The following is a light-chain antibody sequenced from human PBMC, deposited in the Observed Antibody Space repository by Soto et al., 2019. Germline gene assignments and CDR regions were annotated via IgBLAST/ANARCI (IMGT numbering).Light chain of an antibody. J-gene: IGLJ2*01. CDR2: RNS. CDR3: AAWDDSLSGVV. CDR1: SSNIGSNY. Sequence: QSVLTQPPSASGTPGQRVTISCSGSSSNIGSNYVYWYQQLPGTVPQLLIYRNSERPSGGPDRCSGSKSGTSASLAISGLRSEDEADYYCAAWDDSLSGVVFGGGTKLTVL. V-gene: IGLV1-47*01.